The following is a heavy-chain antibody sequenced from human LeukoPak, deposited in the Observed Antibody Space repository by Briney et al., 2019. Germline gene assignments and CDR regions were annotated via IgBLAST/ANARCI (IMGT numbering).Heavy chain of an antibody. CDR3: AKDYGSGSYADAVGY. CDR1: GFTFSSYG. V-gene: IGHV3-30*18. Sequence: GGSLRLSCAASGFTFSSYGMHWVRQAPGKGLEWVAVISYDGSNKYYADSVKGRFTISRDNSKNTLYLQMNSLRAEDTAVYCCAKDYGSGSYADAVGYWGQGTLVTVSS. CDR2: ISYDGSNK. J-gene: IGHJ4*02. D-gene: IGHD3-10*01.